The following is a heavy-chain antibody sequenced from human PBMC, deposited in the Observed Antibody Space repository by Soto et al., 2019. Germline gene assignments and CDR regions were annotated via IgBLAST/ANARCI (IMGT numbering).Heavy chain of an antibody. D-gene: IGHD3-10*01. V-gene: IGHV1-18*01. Sequence: ASVKVSCKASGYTFTSYGISWVRQAPGQGLERMGWISAYNGNTNYAQKLQGRVTMTTDTSTSTAYVELRSLRSDDTAVYYCARDHVGGGFDYWGQGTLVTVSS. CDR2: ISAYNGNT. J-gene: IGHJ4*02. CDR3: ARDHVGGGFDY. CDR1: GYTFTSYG.